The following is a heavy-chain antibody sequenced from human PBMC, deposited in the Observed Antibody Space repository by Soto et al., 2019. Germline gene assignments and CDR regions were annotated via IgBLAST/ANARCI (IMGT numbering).Heavy chain of an antibody. CDR2: IFSDTA. J-gene: IGHJ4*02. Sequence: SVNVSCKYSGGSFGYLSVTWLRRAPGQGLGWVGHIFSDTADYAHTFQGRVTISADKSTATAYMQLGSLTSNDTAVYYCATAALYFPGRQGSFDTWGQGTLVTVSS. V-gene: IGHV1-69*06. D-gene: IGHD3-9*01. CDR1: GGSFGYLS. CDR3: ATAALYFPGRQGSFDT.